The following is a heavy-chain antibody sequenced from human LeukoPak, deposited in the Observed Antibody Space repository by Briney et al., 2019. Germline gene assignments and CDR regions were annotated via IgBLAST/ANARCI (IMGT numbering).Heavy chain of an antibody. CDR2: VYSGGST. CDR1: GLTVNSKY. D-gene: IGHD1-14*01. J-gene: IGHJ1*01. Sequence: GGSLRLSCAASGLTVNSKYMSWVRQAPGKGLEWVSIVYSGGSTNYADSVKGRFTISRDNSKNTVYLQMNSLRAEDTAVYYCTGDVYQHWGQGTLVTVSS. CDR3: TGDVYQH. V-gene: IGHV3-53*01.